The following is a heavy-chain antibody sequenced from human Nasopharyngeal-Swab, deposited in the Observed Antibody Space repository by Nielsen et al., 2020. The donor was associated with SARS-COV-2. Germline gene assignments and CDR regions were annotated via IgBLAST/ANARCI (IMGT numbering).Heavy chain of an antibody. CDR3: ARGASIYYYYYGMDV. CDR2: INPNSGGT. J-gene: IGHJ6*02. V-gene: IGHV1-2*04. Sequence: ASVKVSCKASGYTFTGYYMHWVRQAPGQGLEWMGWINPNSGGTNYAQKFQGWDTMTRDTSISTAYMELSRLRSDDTAVYYCARGASIYYYYYGMDVWGQGTTVTVSS. CDR1: GYTFTGYY. D-gene: IGHD3-16*01.